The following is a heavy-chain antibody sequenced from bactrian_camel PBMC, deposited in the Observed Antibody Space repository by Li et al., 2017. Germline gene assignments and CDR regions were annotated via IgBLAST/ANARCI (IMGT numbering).Heavy chain of an antibody. CDR2: ICSIA. CDR3: AAEDGRVRKAPLEYKAYNY. CDR1: GYTFSRGC. J-gene: IGHJ4*01. V-gene: IGHV3-3*01. D-gene: IGHD8*01. Sequence: LRLSCDTSGYTFSRGCAAWFRQAPGKEREGVASICSIAVYADSVKGRFTISQNTAKNTLYLQMNSLEPEDTAMYYCAAEDGRVRKAPLEYKAYNYWGQGTQVTVS.